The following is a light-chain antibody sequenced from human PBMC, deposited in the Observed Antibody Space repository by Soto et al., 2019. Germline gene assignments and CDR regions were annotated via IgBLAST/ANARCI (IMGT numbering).Light chain of an antibody. CDR2: GAS. CDR3: QQYNNWPP. CDR1: QSVSSN. V-gene: IGKV3D-15*01. Sequence: EIVMTQSPATLSVSPGERATLSCRASQSVSSNLAWYQQKPGQAPRLLIYGASTWATGIPARFSGSGSGTEFTLTISSLQSEDFAVYYCQQYNNWPPFGGGTKVEIK. J-gene: IGKJ4*01.